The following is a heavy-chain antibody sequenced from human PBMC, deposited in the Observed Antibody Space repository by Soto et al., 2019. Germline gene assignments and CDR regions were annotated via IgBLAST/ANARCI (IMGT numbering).Heavy chain of an antibody. CDR3: SRDQCFGGGRKCYYCDF. J-gene: IGHJ4*02. D-gene: IGHD2-15*01. CDR1: GFTFTTYA. V-gene: IGHV3-30-3*01. CDR2: ISNDGSGK. Sequence: QVQLVESGGGVVQPGRSLRLSCAASGFTFTTYAIHWVRQAPGKGLEWVAVISNDGSGKYYADYVKGRFTISRDNSKNTLYLQMNSMRSDDTAVYYCSRDQCFGGGRKCYYCDFWGQGTLVTVAS.